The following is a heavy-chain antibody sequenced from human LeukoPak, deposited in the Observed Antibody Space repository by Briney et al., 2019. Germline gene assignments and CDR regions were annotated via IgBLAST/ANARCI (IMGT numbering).Heavy chain of an antibody. CDR1: GGSVSSYY. V-gene: IGHV4-59*08. D-gene: IGHD3-22*01. CDR3: ASASGYYYDSSGYYPERDAFDI. Sequence: PSETLSLTCTVSGGSVSSYYWSWIRQPPGKGLEWIGYIYYSGSTNYSPSLKSRVTISVDTSKNQFSLKLSSVTAADTAVYYCASASGYYYDSSGYYPERDAFDIWGQGTMVTVSS. CDR2: IYYSGST. J-gene: IGHJ3*02.